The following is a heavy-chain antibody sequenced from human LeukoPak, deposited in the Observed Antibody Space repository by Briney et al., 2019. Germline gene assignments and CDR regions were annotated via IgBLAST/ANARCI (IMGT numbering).Heavy chain of an antibody. D-gene: IGHD6-19*01. CDR3: ARDAAGTYYYYYMDV. V-gene: IGHV4-59*01. CDR1: GGSISSYY. Sequence: PSETLSLTCTVSGGSISSYYWSWIRQPPGKGLEWIGYIYHSGSTNYNPSLKSRVTISVDTSKNQFSLKLSSVTAADTAVYYCARDAAGTYYYYYMDVWGKGTTVTVSS. J-gene: IGHJ6*03. CDR2: IYHSGST.